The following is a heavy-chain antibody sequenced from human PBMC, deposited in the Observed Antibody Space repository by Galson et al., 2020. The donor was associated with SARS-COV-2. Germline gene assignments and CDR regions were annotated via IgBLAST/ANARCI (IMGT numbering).Heavy chain of an antibody. J-gene: IGHJ5*02. CDR1: GGSISSGGYS. CDR3: ARVGHQYSSSYNWFDP. Sequence: SETLSLTCAVSGGSISSGGYSWSWIRQPPGKGLEWIGYIYHSGSTYYNPSLKSRVTISVDRSKNQFSLKLSSVTAADTAVYYCARVGHQYSSSYNWFDPWGQGTLVTVSS. CDR2: IYHSGST. V-gene: IGHV4-30-2*01. D-gene: IGHD6-13*01.